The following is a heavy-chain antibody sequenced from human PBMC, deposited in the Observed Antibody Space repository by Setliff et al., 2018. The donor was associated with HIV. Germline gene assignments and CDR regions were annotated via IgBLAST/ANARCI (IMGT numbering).Heavy chain of an antibody. J-gene: IGHJ3*02. CDR1: GGSISSHY. D-gene: IGHD3-3*01. V-gene: IGHV4-59*08. Sequence: SETLSLTCTVSGGSISSHYWSWIRQPPGKGLEWIGSIYYSGSTNYNPSLKSRVTISVDTSKNQFSLELTSVTAADTAVYYCARPLTTSFNFWGDAFGIWGQGTMVTVSS. CDR2: IYYSGST. CDR3: ARPLTTSFNFWGDAFGI.